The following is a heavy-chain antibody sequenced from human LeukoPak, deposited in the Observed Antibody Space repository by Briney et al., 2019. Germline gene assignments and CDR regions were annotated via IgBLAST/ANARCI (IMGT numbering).Heavy chain of an antibody. CDR2: SRDKGQSHTT. CDR1: GFTFSDYH. V-gene: IGHV3-72*01. CDR3: ARDSKKHSHDY. J-gene: IGHJ4*02. D-gene: IGHD2/OR15-2a*01. Sequence: QSGGTLRLSCDASGFTFSDYHMDCVRQAPGKGLEWVGRSRDKGQSHTTEYAASVRGRFTIPRDESKNSLSLQLVEDKPEDSAVYYCARDSKKHSHDYWGQGILVTVSS.